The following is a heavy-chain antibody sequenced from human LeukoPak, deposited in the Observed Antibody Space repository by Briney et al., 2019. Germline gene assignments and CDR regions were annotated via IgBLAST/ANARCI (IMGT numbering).Heavy chain of an antibody. D-gene: IGHD3-10*01. CDR3: ARGSSGRFDY. CDR2: INPNSGGT. V-gene: IGHV1-2*02. Sequence: GASVKVSCKASGYTFTGYYMHWVRQAPGQGLEWMGWINPNSGGTNYAQKFQGRVTITRNTSISTAYVELSSLRSEDTAVYYCARGSSGRFDYWGQGTLVTVSS. J-gene: IGHJ4*02. CDR1: GYTFTGYY.